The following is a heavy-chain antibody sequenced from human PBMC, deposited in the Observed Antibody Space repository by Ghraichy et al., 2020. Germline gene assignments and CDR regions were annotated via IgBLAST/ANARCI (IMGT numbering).Heavy chain of an antibody. CDR3: ARDHFYGSGSRKNDAFDI. V-gene: IGHV3-33*01. CDR1: GFTFSNYG. CDR2: TWFDGSNK. Sequence: LTCAASGFTFSNYGMHWVRQAPGKGLEWVAVTWFDGSNKNYADSVQGRFTISRDNSQNTLHLQMNSLRAEDTAVYYCARDHFYGSGSRKNDAFDIWGQGTMVTVSS. J-gene: IGHJ3*02. D-gene: IGHD3-10*01.